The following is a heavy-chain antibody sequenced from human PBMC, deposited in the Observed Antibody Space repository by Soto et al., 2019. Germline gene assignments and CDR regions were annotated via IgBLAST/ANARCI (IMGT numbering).Heavy chain of an antibody. Sequence: SETLSLTCTVSGGSVSSSSYYWGWVRQPPGKGLEWIGSVYYSGSTYYNPSLKSRVTISVDTSKNQFSLKLSSVTAADTAVYYCARLPYDFWSGEGYYFDYWGQGTLDTVSS. J-gene: IGHJ4*02. V-gene: IGHV4-39*01. CDR2: VYYSGST. CDR1: GGSVSSSSYY. CDR3: ARLPYDFWSGEGYYFDY. D-gene: IGHD3-3*01.